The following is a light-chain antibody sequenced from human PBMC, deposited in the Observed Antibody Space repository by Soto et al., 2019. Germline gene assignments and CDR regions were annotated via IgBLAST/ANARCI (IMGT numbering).Light chain of an antibody. CDR2: NNN. Sequence: QSVLTQPPSASGTPGQRVTISCSGSSSNIGSHVVYWYQQLAGTAPKLLMYNNNQRPSGVPDRFSGSKSGTSASLAISGLQSEDEADYYCAVWDDSLDGWVLGGGTKVTVL. V-gene: IGLV1-44*01. J-gene: IGLJ3*02. CDR3: AVWDDSLDGWV. CDR1: SSNIGSHV.